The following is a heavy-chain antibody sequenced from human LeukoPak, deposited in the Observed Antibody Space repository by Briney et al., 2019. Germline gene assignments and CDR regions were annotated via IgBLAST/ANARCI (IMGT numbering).Heavy chain of an antibody. V-gene: IGHV3-33*01. D-gene: IGHD2-15*01. Sequence: PGGFLRLSCAASGFTFSSYGMHWVRQAPGKGLEWVAVIWYDGSNKYYADSVKGRFTISRDNSKNTLYLQMNSLRAEDTAVYYCARDVVVVVAATLYYYYGMDVWGQGTTVTVSS. CDR2: IWYDGSNK. CDR1: GFTFSSYG. J-gene: IGHJ6*02. CDR3: ARDVVVVVAATLYYYYGMDV.